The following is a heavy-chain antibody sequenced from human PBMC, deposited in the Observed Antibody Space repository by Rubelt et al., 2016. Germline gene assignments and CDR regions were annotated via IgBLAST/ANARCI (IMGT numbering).Heavy chain of an antibody. CDR3: ARGRGWLRLLGYYYGMDV. J-gene: IGHJ6*02. CDR1: GGSFSGYY. Sequence: QVQLQQWGAGLLKPSATLSLTCAVYGGSFSGYYWSWIRQPPGKGLEWIGELNHSGSTNYNPSRQKRVTLSVYTATHEVALKLCSVTAAETAVYYGARGRGWLRLLGYYYGMDVWGQGTTVTVSS. CDR2: LNHSGST. V-gene: IGHV4-34*01. D-gene: IGHD5-12*01.